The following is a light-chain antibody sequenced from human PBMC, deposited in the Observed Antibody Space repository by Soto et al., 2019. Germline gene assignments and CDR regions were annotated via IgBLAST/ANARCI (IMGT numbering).Light chain of an antibody. CDR2: GAS. Sequence: EIVLTQSPGTLSLSPLEIATLSFRASQTFSNSFLSWFQQIPGQAPRLLIYGASMRATGIPDRFSGSGSGTDFTLTISRLETEDFAVYYCQQCGSSSTFGQGTRLEIK. CDR1: QTFSNSF. J-gene: IGKJ5*01. V-gene: IGKV3-20*01. CDR3: QQCGSSST.